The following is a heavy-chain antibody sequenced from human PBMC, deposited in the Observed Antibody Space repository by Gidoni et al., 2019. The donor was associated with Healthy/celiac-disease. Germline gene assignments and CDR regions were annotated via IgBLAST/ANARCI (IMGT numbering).Heavy chain of an antibody. D-gene: IGHD2-15*01. CDR2: IYHSGST. CDR3: ARDFVVDGYFDY. J-gene: IGHJ4*02. CDR1: GYSISSGYY. V-gene: IGHV4-38-2*02. Sequence: QVQLPESGPGLVQPSATLSLTCAVSGYSISSGYYWGWIRQPPGKGLEWIGSIYHSGSTYYNPSLKSRVTISVDTSKNQFSLKLSSVTAADTAVYYCARDFVVDGYFDYWGQGTLVTVSS.